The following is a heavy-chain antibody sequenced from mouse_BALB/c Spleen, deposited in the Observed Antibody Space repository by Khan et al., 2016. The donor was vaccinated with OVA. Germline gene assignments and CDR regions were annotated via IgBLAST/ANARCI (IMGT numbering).Heavy chain of an antibody. V-gene: IGHV3-5*02. Sequence: EVKLLESGPGLVKPSQTVSLTCTVTGISITTGNYRWSWIRQFPGNKLEWIGYIYYSGTITYNPSLTSRTTITRDTSKNKFFLEMNSLTAEDTATYYCAQDSSGFFAYWGQGTLVTVSA. D-gene: IGHD3-1*01. J-gene: IGHJ3*01. CDR3: AQDSSGFFAY. CDR1: GISITTGNYR. CDR2: IYYSGTI.